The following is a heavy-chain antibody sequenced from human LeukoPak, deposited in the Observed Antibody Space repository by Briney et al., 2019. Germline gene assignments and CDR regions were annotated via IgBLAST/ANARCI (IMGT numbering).Heavy chain of an antibody. J-gene: IGHJ4*02. CDR1: GFTFSSYA. V-gene: IGHV3-23*01. CDR3: AKLSYSSQRGYFDY. Sequence: PGGSLRLSCAASGFTFSSYAMSWVRQAPGKGLEWVSAISGSGGSTYYADSVKGRFTISRDNSKNTLYLQMNSLRAEDTDVYYCAKLSYSSQRGYFDYWGQGTLITVSS. CDR2: ISGSGGST. D-gene: IGHD6-19*01.